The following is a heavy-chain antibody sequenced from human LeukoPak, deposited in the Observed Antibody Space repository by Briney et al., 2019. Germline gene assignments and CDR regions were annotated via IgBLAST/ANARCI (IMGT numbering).Heavy chain of an antibody. D-gene: IGHD3-10*02. Sequence: PSETLSLTCAVYGGSFSGYYWSWIRQPPGKGLDWIGEINHSGSTNYNPSLKSRVTISVDTSKNQFSLKLSSVTAADTAVYYCARGDECSGSYFPWGQGTLVTVSS. J-gene: IGHJ5*02. CDR3: ARGDECSGSYFP. CDR2: INHSGST. CDR1: GGSFSGYY. V-gene: IGHV4-34*01.